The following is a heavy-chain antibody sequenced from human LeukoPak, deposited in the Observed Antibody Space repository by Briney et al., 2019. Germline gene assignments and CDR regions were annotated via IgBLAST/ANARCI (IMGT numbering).Heavy chain of an antibody. CDR3: ARERIATASAGDY. CDR2: ISSDGSDK. Sequence: PGRSLRLSCAASGSTFSSFVMHWVRQAPGKGLEWVAVISSDGSDKHYADSVKGRFTISRDNAKNSLYLQMNSLRAEDTAVYYCARERIATASAGDYWGQGTLVTVSS. D-gene: IGHD6-13*01. J-gene: IGHJ4*02. CDR1: GSTFSSFV. V-gene: IGHV3-30*03.